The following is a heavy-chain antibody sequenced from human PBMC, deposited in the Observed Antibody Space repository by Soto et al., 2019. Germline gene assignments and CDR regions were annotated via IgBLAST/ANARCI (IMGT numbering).Heavy chain of an antibody. V-gene: IGHV1-69*06. J-gene: IGHJ3*02. Sequence: QVQLEQSGAEVKKPGSSVKISCKASGGTLSDHGVSWLRQAPGQGLEWVGGTIPVFNTAKYAPKFQGRVTTAADKSTNIAYMELGSLRSDDTAFYSGARVVYGSGNYYTGPSAFDIWGQGTLVIVSS. CDR1: GGTLSDHG. D-gene: IGHD3-10*01. CDR2: TIPVFNTA. CDR3: ARVVYGSGNYYTGPSAFDI.